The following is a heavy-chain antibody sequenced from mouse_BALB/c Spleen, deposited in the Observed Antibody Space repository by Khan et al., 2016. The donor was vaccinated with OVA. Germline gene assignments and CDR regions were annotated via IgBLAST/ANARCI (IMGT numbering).Heavy chain of an antibody. CDR1: GYTFTDYY. V-gene: IGHV1-77*01. CDR2: ISPGSGDT. Sequence: QVRLQQSGAELARPGASVKLSCKASGYTFTDYYINWVKQRTGQGLEWIGEISPGSGDTYYNEKFKGKATLTADKSSSTVYMQHSSLTAEASAVYFGARRNYFGYTFAYWGQGTLVTVSA. J-gene: IGHJ3*01. D-gene: IGHD1-2*01. CDR3: ARRNYFGYTFAY.